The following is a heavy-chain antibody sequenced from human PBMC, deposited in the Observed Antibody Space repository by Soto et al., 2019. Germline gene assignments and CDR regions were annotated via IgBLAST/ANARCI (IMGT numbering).Heavy chain of an antibody. CDR2: IYYSGST. V-gene: IGHV4-39*01. CDR3: ARSYCSSTSCYYYYMDV. D-gene: IGHD2-2*01. CDR1: GGSISSSSYY. J-gene: IGHJ6*03. Sequence: SEILSLTCTVSGGSISSSSYYWGWIRQPPGKGLEWIGSIYYSGSTYYNPSLKSRVTISVDTSKNQFSLKLSSVTAADTAVYYCARSYCSSTSCYYYYMDVWGKGTTVTVSS.